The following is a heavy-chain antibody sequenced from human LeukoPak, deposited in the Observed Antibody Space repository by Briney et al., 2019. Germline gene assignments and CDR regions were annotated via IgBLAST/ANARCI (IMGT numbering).Heavy chain of an antibody. CDR3: AKVLREPLGVAGTAEGEFDY. D-gene: IGHD6-19*01. V-gene: IGHV3-30*18. Sequence: AGGSLRLSCAASGFTFSSYGMHWVRQAPGKGLEWVAVISYDGSNKYYADSVKGRFTISRDNSKNTLYLQMNSLRAEDTAVYYCAKVLREPLGVAGTAEGEFDYWGQGTLVTVSS. CDR2: ISYDGSNK. CDR1: GFTFSSYG. J-gene: IGHJ4*02.